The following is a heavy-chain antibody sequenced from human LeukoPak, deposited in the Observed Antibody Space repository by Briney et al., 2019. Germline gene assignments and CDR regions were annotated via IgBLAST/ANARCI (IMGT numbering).Heavy chain of an antibody. Sequence: GGSLRLSCAASGFTFNSYAMSWVRQAPGRGLEWVSGISISGGSTYYADSVKGRFTISRDNSKNTLFLQMNSLRAEDTAVYYCAKDSSNIMGARLDYWGQGTLVTVSS. V-gene: IGHV3-23*01. CDR1: GFTFNSYA. CDR2: ISISGGST. D-gene: IGHD1-26*01. CDR3: AKDSSNIMGARLDY. J-gene: IGHJ4*02.